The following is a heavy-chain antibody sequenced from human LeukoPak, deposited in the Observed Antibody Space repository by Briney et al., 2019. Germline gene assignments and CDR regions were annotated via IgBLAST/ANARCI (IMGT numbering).Heavy chain of an antibody. CDR2: IYPGDSDT. V-gene: IGHV5-51*01. D-gene: IGHD3-9*01. Sequence: GESLEISCQGSGSRFTSYWIGGARQLPGKGLEWMGIIYPGDSDTRYTPSFQGQVTISADKSISTAYLQWSSLKASDTAMYYCASRDILTTPGSAFDIWGQGTMVTVSS. J-gene: IGHJ3*02. CDR1: GSRFTSYW. CDR3: ASRDILTTPGSAFDI.